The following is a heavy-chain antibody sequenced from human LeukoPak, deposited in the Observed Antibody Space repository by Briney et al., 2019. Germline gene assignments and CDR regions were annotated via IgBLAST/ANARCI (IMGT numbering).Heavy chain of an antibody. CDR3: ARDEGYDILTGYYPAPR. CDR2: ISSSSYI. D-gene: IGHD3-9*01. Sequence: PGGSLRLSCAASGFTFSSYSMNWVRQAPGKGLEWVSSISSSSYIYYADSVKGRFTISGDNAKNSLYLQMNSLRAEDTAVYYCARDEGYDILTGYYPAPRWGQGTLVTVSS. J-gene: IGHJ4*02. V-gene: IGHV3-21*01. CDR1: GFTFSSYS.